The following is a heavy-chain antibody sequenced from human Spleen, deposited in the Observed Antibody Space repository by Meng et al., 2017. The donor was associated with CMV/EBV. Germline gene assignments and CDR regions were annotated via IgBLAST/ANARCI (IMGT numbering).Heavy chain of an antibody. Sequence: GGSLRLSCAASGVSVSNNYMNWVRQAPGKGLQWVSLLYSSGSTDYADSVKGRFTISRDNSKNTLYLQMNSLRAEDTAVYYCAKDPRRSTSCQWGQGTLVTVSS. J-gene: IGHJ4*02. D-gene: IGHD2-2*01. CDR2: LYSSGST. CDR3: AKDPRRSTSCQ. CDR1: GVSVSNNY. V-gene: IGHV3-66*03.